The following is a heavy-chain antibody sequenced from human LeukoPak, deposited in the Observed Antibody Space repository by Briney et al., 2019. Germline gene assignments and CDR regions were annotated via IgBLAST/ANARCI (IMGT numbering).Heavy chain of an antibody. CDR2: ISGDGGST. CDR3: ARSSSIVSTGGY. CDR1: GFTFDAYA. J-gene: IGHJ4*02. V-gene: IGHV3-43*02. Sequence: PGGSLRLSCAASGFTFDAYAMHWVRQGPGKGLEWVSLISGDGGSTYYADSVKGRFTISRDNSKKSLYLQMNSLRTEDTALYYCARSSSIVSTGGYWGQGTLVTVYS. D-gene: IGHD5/OR15-5a*01.